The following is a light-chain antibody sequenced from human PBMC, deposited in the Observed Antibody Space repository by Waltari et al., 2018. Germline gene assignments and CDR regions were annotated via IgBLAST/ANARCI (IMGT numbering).Light chain of an antibody. Sequence: EIVLTQSPGPLSLSPGERATLSCRASQRVSKYLAWYQQKPGQAPRLLIYDASTRATGIPDRFSATGWGTDFSLSISRLEPEDFAVYYCQKYGTLPATFGQGTKVQMK. CDR1: QRVSKY. J-gene: IGKJ1*01. CDR2: DAS. CDR3: QKYGTLPAT. V-gene: IGKV3-20*01.